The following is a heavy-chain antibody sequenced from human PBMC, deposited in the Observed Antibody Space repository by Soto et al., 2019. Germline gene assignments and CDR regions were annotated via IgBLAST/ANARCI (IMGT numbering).Heavy chain of an antibody. CDR3: SKSRIEAAHDSFDI. J-gene: IGHJ3*02. Sequence: EGQLLESGGVLAQPGGSLRLSCAASGFAYSNYAMNWVRQAPGKRLEWVSGISAGGHITDYADSVRGRVSISRDNSKNTVFLQMNSLRVEDTAVYYCSKSRIEAAHDSFDIWGQGTMVTVSS. V-gene: IGHV3-23*01. CDR2: ISAGGHIT. D-gene: IGHD6-6*01. CDR1: GFAYSNYA.